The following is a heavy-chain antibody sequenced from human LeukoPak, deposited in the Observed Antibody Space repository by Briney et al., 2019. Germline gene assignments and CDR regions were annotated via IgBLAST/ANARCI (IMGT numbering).Heavy chain of an antibody. CDR2: ISGSDGGT. D-gene: IGHD6-6*01. CDR3: AKRSSTSSGFFDY. V-gene: IGHV3-23*01. J-gene: IGHJ4*02. Sequence: GESLRLSCAASGFTFSTYAMSWVRQAPGKGLEWVSAISGSDGGTYYADSVKGRFTISRDDSKNTLFLQMNSLRAEDTAVYFCAKRSSTSSGFFDYWGQGALVSVSS. CDR1: GFTFSTYA.